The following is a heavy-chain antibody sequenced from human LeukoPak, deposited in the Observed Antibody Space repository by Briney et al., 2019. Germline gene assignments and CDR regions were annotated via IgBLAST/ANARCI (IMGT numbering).Heavy chain of an antibody. CDR1: RFTFSSYA. CDR2: ISGSGGTT. J-gene: IGHJ4*02. V-gene: IGHV3-23*01. CDR3: AKRLGDY. D-gene: IGHD5-12*01. Sequence: PGGSLRLSCAASRFTFSSYAMSWVRQAPGKGLEWVSSISGSGGTTYYADSVMGRFTISRDDSKSTLYLQMNSVRGDDTAMYYCAKRLGDYWGQGTLVTVSS.